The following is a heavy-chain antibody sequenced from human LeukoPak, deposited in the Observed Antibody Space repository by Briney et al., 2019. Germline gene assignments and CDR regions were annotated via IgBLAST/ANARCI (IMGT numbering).Heavy chain of an antibody. Sequence: PGGSLRLSCAASGFTFSSYAMSWVRQAPGKGLEWVSAISGSGGSTYYADSVKGRFTISRDNSKNTLYLQMNSLRAEDTAVYYCAKAYLPRGRQDYYDSSGYPAWGQGTLVTVSS. CDR1: GFTFSSYA. V-gene: IGHV3-23*01. CDR3: AKAYLPRGRQDYYDSSGYPA. CDR2: ISGSGGST. J-gene: IGHJ5*02. D-gene: IGHD3-22*01.